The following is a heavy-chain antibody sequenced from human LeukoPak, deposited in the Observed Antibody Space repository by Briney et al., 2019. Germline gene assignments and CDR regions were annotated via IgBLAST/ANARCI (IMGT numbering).Heavy chain of an antibody. V-gene: IGHV1-46*01. J-gene: IGHJ4*02. CDR3: ASSLYSSGWLDY. Sequence: ASVKVSCKASGYTFTNYYIHWVRQAPGQGLEWMGMINPGGRSTSYAQKLQGRVTMTTDTSTSTAYMELRSLRSDDTAVYYCASSLYSSGWLDYWGQGTLVTVSS. CDR2: INPGGRST. CDR1: GYTFTNYY. D-gene: IGHD6-19*01.